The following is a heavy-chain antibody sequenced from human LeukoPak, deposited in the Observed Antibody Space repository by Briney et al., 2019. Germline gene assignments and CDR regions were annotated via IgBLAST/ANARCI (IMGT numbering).Heavy chain of an antibody. CDR2: ISYDGSNK. J-gene: IGHJ4*02. CDR3: ARDLWRYYFDY. CDR1: GFTSSSYA. Sequence: GRSLRLSCAASGFTSSSYAMHWVRQAPGKGLEWVAVISYDGSNKYYADSVKGRFTISRDNSKNTLYLQMNSLRAEDTAVYYCARDLWRYYFDYWGQGTLVTVSS. D-gene: IGHD3-16*01. V-gene: IGHV3-30-3*01.